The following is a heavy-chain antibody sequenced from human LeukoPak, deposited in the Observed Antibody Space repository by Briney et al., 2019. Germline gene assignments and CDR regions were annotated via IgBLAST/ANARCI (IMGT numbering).Heavy chain of an antibody. Sequence: ASVKVSCKASGGTFSSYAISWVRQAPGQGLEWMGRIIPILGIANYAQKFQGRVTITTDESTSTAYMELSSLRSEDTAVYYCARGDGYNSGLDWGQGTLVTVSS. J-gene: IGHJ4*02. V-gene: IGHV1-69*04. CDR2: IIPILGIA. CDR3: ARGDGYNSGLD. CDR1: GGTFSSYA. D-gene: IGHD5-24*01.